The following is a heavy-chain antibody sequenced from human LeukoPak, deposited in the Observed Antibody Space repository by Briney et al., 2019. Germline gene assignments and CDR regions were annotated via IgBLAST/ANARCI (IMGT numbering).Heavy chain of an antibody. V-gene: IGHV3-74*01. CDR2: INSDGSTT. Sequence: GGSLRLSCAASGFTFSSYWMHWVRHAPGKGLVWVSRINSDGSTTTYADSVKGRFTISRDNAKNTLYLQMNSLRAEDTAVYYCARALSDDAFDIWGQGTMVTVSS. D-gene: IGHD3-16*02. CDR3: ARALSDDAFDI. J-gene: IGHJ3*02. CDR1: GFTFSSYW.